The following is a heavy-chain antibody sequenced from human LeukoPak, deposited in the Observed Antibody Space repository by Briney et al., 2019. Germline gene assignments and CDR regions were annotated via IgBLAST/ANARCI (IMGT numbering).Heavy chain of an antibody. CDR3: ARSAYYYGSGSYSPVLDY. D-gene: IGHD3-10*01. Sequence: SETLSLTCTVYGGSISSYYWSWIRQPPGKGLEWIGYIYYSGSTNYNPSLKSRVTISVDTSKNQFSLKLSSVTAADTAVYYCARSAYYYGSGSYSPVLDYWGQGTLVTVSS. J-gene: IGHJ4*02. CDR1: GGSISSYY. V-gene: IGHV4-59*08. CDR2: IYYSGST.